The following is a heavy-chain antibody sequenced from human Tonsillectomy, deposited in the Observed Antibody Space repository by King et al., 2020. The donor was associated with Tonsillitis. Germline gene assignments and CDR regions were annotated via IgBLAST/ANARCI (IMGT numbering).Heavy chain of an antibody. Sequence: VQLQQWGAGLLKPSETLSLTCAVHGGSFSGYNWTWIRQPPGKGLEWIGEINHSGSTNYNPSLKSRVTISVDTSKDQFSLKLSSVTAADTAVYYCAGPGHCIDGNCYFPYYYYYMDVWGKGTTVTVSS. V-gene: IGHV4-34*01. J-gene: IGHJ6*03. CDR2: INHSGST. D-gene: IGHD2-15*01. CDR1: GGSFSGYN. CDR3: AGPGHCIDGNCYFPYYYYYMDV.